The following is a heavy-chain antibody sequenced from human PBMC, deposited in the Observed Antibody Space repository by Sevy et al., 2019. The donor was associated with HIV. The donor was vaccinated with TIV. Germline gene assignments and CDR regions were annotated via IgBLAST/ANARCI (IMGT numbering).Heavy chain of an antibody. CDR3: ARDQVYCGGDCYSPSFDP. J-gene: IGHJ5*02. D-gene: IGHD2-21*02. CDR2: ISAYNGNT. CDR1: GYTFTSYG. V-gene: IGHV1-18*01. Sequence: ASVKVSCKASGYTFTSYGISWVRQAPGQGLEWMGWISAYNGNTNYAQKLQGRVTMTTDTSTSTAYMELRSLRSDDTAMYYCARDQVYCGGDCYSPSFDPWGQGTLVTVSS.